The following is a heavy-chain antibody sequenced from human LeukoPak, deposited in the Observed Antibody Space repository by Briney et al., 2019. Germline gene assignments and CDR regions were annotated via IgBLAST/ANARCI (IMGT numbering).Heavy chain of an antibody. V-gene: IGHV3-23*01. CDR2: ISGSGGST. J-gene: IGHJ4*02. Sequence: PGGSLRLSCAASGFTFSSYAMSWVRQAPGKGLEWVSAISGSGGSTYYADSVKGRFTISRDNSKNTLYLQMNSLRAEDTAVYYCAKAKGYYGSGSYTDYWGQGTLVTVSS. CDR1: GFTFSSYA. CDR3: AKAKGYYGSGSYTDY. D-gene: IGHD3-10*01.